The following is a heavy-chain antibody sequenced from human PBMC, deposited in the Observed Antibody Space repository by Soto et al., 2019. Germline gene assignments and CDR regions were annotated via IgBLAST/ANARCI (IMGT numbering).Heavy chain of an antibody. CDR1: GYTFTSYA. CDR2: INAGNGNT. D-gene: IGHD2-15*01. Sequence: QVQLVQSGAEVKKPGASVKVSCKASGYTFTSYAMHWVRQAPGHRLEWMGWINAGNGNTKYSQKFQGRVTITRDTSASTPYMELSSLRSEDTAVYYCARGPGGPDGPGDYWGQGTLVTVSS. V-gene: IGHV1-3*01. CDR3: ARGPGGPDGPGDY. J-gene: IGHJ4*02.